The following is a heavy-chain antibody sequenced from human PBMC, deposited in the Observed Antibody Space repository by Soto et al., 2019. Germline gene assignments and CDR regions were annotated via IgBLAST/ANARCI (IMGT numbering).Heavy chain of an antibody. CDR1: RRTFTVYH. D-gene: IGHD2-21*01. V-gene: IGHV4-34*01. Sequence: LSAPHSQTVSACRRTFTVYHWCRIRQPPGKGLEWIGEINHSGSTNYNPSLKSRVTISVATTKNQLSLKLSSATAASTAVYYCARVGHIVSDCFGPWGQGTLVPVSA. J-gene: IGHJ5*02. CDR3: ARVGHIVSDCFGP. CDR2: INHSGST.